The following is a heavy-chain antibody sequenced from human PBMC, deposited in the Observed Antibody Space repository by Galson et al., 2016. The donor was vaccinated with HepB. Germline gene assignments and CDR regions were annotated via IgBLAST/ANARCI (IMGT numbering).Heavy chain of an antibody. D-gene: IGHD3-22*01. Sequence: PALVKPTQTLTLTCPFSGFSVSTGGEGVGWIRQPPGKALEWLALIYWDDDKRSRPSLKNRLTITKDTSKNQVVLTMTNMDPVDTATYYCAHGVAYYYDSATTQAFDHWGQGTLVTVSS. J-gene: IGHJ4*02. CDR1: GFSVSTGGEG. V-gene: IGHV2-5*02. CDR2: IYWDDDK. CDR3: AHGVAYYYDSATTQAFDH.